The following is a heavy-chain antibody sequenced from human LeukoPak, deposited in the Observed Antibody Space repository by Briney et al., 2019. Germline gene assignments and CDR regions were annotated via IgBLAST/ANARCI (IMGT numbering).Heavy chain of an antibody. CDR1: GGSISSYY. D-gene: IGHD6-13*01. J-gene: IGHJ3*02. Sequence: SETLSLTCTVSGGSISSYYWSWIRQPPGKGLEWIGYIYYSGSTNYNPSLKSRVTISVDTSKNQFSLKLSSVTTADTAVYYCARDLHSSSWYIAFDIWGQGTMVTVSS. V-gene: IGHV4-59*01. CDR3: ARDLHSSSWYIAFDI. CDR2: IYYSGST.